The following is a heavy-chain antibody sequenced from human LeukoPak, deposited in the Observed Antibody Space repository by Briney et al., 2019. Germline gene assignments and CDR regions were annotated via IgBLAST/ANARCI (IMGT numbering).Heavy chain of an antibody. CDR1: GFTFSSYA. CDR3: ARSLHSSGYYDY. V-gene: IGHV3-30-3*01. D-gene: IGHD3-22*01. J-gene: IGHJ4*02. CDR2: ISYDGSNK. Sequence: GGSLRLSCAASGFTFSSYAMHWVRQAPGKGLEWVAVISYDGSNKYYADSVKGRSTISRDNSKNTLYLQMNSLRAEDTAVYYCARSLHSSGYYDYWGQGTLVTVSS.